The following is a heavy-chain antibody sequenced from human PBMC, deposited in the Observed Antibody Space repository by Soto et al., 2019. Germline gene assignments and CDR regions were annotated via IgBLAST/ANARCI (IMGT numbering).Heavy chain of an antibody. D-gene: IGHD3-16*01. CDR3: ARESPVMALDALGSFDI. CDR2: IYSGGST. V-gene: IGHV3-66*01. CDR1: GFTVSSNY. Sequence: EVQLVESGGGLVQPGGSLRLSCAASGFTVSSNYMSWVRQAPGKGLEWVSVIYSGGSTYYADSVKGRFTISRDNSKNTLYLQTNSLRAEDTAVYYCARESPVMALDALGSFDIWGQGTMVTVSS. J-gene: IGHJ3*02.